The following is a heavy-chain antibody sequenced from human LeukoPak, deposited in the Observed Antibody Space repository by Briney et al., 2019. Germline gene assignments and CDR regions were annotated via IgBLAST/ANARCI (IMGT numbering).Heavy chain of an antibody. D-gene: IGHD1-26*01. V-gene: IGHV1-18*01. CDR3: AREGALGWSYYGMDV. J-gene: IGHJ6*04. CDR2: IRAYNGDT. CDR1: GYTFTSYG. Sequence: ASVKVSCKASGYTFTSYGISWVRQAPGQGPEWMGRIRAYNGDTNYAQKFQGRVTITRNTSISTAYMELSSLRSEDTAVYYCAREGALGWSYYGMDVWGKGTTVTVSS.